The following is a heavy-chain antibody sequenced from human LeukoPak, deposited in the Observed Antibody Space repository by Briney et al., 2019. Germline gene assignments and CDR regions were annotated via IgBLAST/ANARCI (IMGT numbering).Heavy chain of an antibody. Sequence: SETLSLTCTVSGGSISSSSYYWGWIRQPPGKGLEWIGSIYYSGSTYYNPSLKSRLTISVDTSKNQFSLKLSSVTAADTAVYYCASRRGEYYYYYYMDVWGKGTTVTVSS. CDR2: IYYSGST. CDR3: ASRRGEYYYYYYMDV. V-gene: IGHV4-39*01. J-gene: IGHJ6*03. D-gene: IGHD3-3*01. CDR1: GGSISSSSYY.